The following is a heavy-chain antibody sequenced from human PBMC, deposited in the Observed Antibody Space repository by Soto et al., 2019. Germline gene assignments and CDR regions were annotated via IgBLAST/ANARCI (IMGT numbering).Heavy chain of an antibody. V-gene: IGHV1-3*01. J-gene: IGHJ5*02. Sequence: GASVKVSCKASGYTFTSYAMHWARQAPGQRLEWMGWINAGNGNTKYSQKFQGRVTITRDTSASTAYMELSSLRSEDTAVYYCARNLVAGIQEVWFDPWGQGTLVTVSS. D-gene: IGHD6-19*01. CDR3: ARNLVAGIQEVWFDP. CDR2: INAGNGNT. CDR1: GYTFTSYA.